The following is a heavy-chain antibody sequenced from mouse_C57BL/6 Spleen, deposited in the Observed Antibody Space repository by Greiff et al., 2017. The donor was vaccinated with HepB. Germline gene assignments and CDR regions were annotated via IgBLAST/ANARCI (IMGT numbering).Heavy chain of an antibody. CDR2: ISSGSSTI. J-gene: IGHJ3*01. CDR1: GFTFSDYG. D-gene: IGHD1-1*01. Sequence: EVNVVESGGGLVKPGGSLKLSCAASGFTFSDYGMHWVRQAPEKGLEWVAYISSGSSTIYYADTVKGRFTISRDNAKNTLFLQMTSLRSEDTAMYYCARGIYYYGSSSWFAYWGQGTLVTVSA. V-gene: IGHV5-17*01. CDR3: ARGIYYYGSSSWFAY.